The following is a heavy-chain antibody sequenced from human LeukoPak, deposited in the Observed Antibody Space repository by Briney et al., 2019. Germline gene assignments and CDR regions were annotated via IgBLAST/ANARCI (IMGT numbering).Heavy chain of an antibody. D-gene: IGHD2-2*02. Sequence: PGGSLRLSCAASGFTFSSYAMSWVRQAPGKGLEWVSSISGSGGSTYYADSVKGRFTISRDNSKNTLYLQMNSPRAEDTAVYYCAKNPGYCSGISCYNWKYYYMDVWGAGTPVTVSS. CDR2: ISGSGGST. J-gene: IGHJ6*03. CDR3: AKNPGYCSGISCYNWKYYYMDV. CDR1: GFTFSSYA. V-gene: IGHV3-23*01.